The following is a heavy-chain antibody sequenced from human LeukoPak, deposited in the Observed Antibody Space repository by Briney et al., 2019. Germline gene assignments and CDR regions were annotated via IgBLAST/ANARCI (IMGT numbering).Heavy chain of an antibody. D-gene: IGHD1-20*01. Sequence: GGSLRLSCAASGFTFDDYAMHWVRQAPGKGLEWVSGISWNSGSIGYADSVKGRFTISRDNAKNSLYLQMNSLRAEDTAVYYCARDQDNWNLGMDVWGKGTTVTVSS. V-gene: IGHV3-9*01. J-gene: IGHJ6*04. CDR2: ISWNSGSI. CDR3: ARDQDNWNLGMDV. CDR1: GFTFDDYA.